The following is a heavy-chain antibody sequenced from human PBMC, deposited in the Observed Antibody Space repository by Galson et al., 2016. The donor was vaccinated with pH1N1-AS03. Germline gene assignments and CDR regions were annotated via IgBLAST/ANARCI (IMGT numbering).Heavy chain of an antibody. V-gene: IGHV1-3*01. Sequence: SVKVSCKASGDTFSTYAIHWMRHAPGERLEWMGWVNAGHGNTEYSQKFRGRVTITRDTSANTAYMELSSLRSEDTAVYYCASDPLWCSGAACFASYNWFDPWGQRTQVTVSS. J-gene: IGHJ5*02. CDR3: ASDPLWCSGAACFASYNWFDP. D-gene: IGHD1-26*01. CDR2: VNAGHGNT. CDR1: GDTFSTYA.